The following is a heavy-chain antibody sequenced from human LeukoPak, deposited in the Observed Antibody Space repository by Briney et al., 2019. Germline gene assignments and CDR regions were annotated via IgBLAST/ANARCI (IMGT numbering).Heavy chain of an antibody. J-gene: IGHJ6*03. CDR1: GFTFSSYW. V-gene: IGHV3-7*01. D-gene: IGHD4-17*01. CDR3: ASSTVTIYYYYMDV. Sequence: GGSLRLSCAASGFTFSSYWMSWVRQAPGKGLEWVANIKQDGSQKYYVDSVKGRFTISRDNAKNSLYLQMNSLRAEDTAVYYCASSTVTIYYYYMDVWGKGTTVTISS. CDR2: IKQDGSQK.